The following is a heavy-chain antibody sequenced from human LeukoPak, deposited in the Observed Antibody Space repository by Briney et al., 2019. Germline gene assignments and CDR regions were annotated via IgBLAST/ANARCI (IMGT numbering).Heavy chain of an antibody. V-gene: IGHV3-23*01. CDR2: ISGSGGST. CDR1: GFTFSSYA. D-gene: IGHD3-3*01. Sequence: GGSLRLSCAASGFTFSSYAMSWVRQAPGKGLEWVSAISGSGGSTYYADSVRGRFTISRDNTKNLLYLQMSSLRAEDTAVYYCATDRGWRTSGYYLYYFEYWGQGTLVTFSS. J-gene: IGHJ4*02. CDR3: ATDRGWRTSGYYLYYFEY.